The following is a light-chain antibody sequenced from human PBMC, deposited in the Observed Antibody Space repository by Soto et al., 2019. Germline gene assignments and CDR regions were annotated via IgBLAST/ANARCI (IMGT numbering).Light chain of an antibody. Sequence: EIVLTQSPGTLSLSPGERATLSCRASQSVSSSYLAWYQQKPGQAPRLLIYGASSRATGIPYRFSGSGSGTDFTLTISRLEPEDFAVYSCQQYGSSPLFTFGPGTKVDVK. V-gene: IGKV3-20*01. CDR1: QSVSSSY. CDR3: QQYGSSPLFT. CDR2: GAS. J-gene: IGKJ3*01.